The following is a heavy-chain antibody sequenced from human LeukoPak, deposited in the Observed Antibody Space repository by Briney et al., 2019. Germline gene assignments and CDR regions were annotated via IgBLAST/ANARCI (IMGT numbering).Heavy chain of an antibody. J-gene: IGHJ4*02. CDR2: ISHNGGGT. CDR3: AKDREDDDSCVYSV. Sequence: GGSLRLSCAASGFTFTDYAMSWVRQAPEKGLEWVSTISHNGGGTYYAESVKGRFTISRDNSKNTVYLQMNSLRAEDTAVYYCAKDREDDDSCVYSVWGQGTLVTV. V-gene: IGHV3-23*01. D-gene: IGHD3-22*01. CDR1: GFTFTDYA.